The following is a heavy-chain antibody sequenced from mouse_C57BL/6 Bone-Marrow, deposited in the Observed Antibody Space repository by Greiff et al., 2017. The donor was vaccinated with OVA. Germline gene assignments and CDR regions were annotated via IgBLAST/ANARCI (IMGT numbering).Heavy chain of an antibody. Sequence: QVQLQQSGPELVKPGASVKISCKASGYAFSSSWMNWVKQRPGKGLEWIGRIYPGDGDTNYNGKFKGKATLTADKSSSTAYMQLSILTSEDSAVYFCVYYGSSYDYWGQGTTLTVSS. CDR3: VYYGSSYDY. CDR2: IYPGDGDT. V-gene: IGHV1-82*01. J-gene: IGHJ2*01. D-gene: IGHD1-1*01. CDR1: GYAFSSSW.